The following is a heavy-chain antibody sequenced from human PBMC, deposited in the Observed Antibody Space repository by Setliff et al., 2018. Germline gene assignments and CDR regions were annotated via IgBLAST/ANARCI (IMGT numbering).Heavy chain of an antibody. J-gene: IGHJ6*01. CDR1: GYTFTSYY. V-gene: IGHV1-46*01. D-gene: IGHD2-2*01. CDR2: INPSGGST. Sequence: ASVKVSCKASGYTFTSYYMHWVLQAPGQGLEWIGIINPSGGSTSYPQQFQGRVTMTRDTSTSTVYMELSSRRSEDTAVYYCARGLYCSSTRCYPFYYYYYGMDVWGQGTTVTVSS. CDR3: ARGLYCSSTRCYPFYYYYYGMDV.